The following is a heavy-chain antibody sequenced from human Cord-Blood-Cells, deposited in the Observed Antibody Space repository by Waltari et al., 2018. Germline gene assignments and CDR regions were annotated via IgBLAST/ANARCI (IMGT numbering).Heavy chain of an antibody. CDR3: AKSSVDDDAFDI. D-gene: IGHD5-12*01. J-gene: IGHJ3*02. CDR1: GFTLRSYA. Sequence: EVQLLVSVGGLVTPGGSLRRSCSASGFTLRSYAMSWARQAPGNGLAWVSAISGRGGSTYYADSVKGLFTISRDNSKNTLYLQMNSLRAEDTAVYYCAKSSVDDDAFDIWGQGTMVTVSS. V-gene: IGHV3-23*01. CDR2: ISGRGGST.